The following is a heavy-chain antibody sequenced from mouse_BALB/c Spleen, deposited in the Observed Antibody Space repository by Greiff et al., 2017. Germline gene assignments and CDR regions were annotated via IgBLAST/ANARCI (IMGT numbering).Heavy chain of an antibody. J-gene: IGHJ2*01. CDR2: IWAGGST. CDR3: ARDPSYYYYFDY. D-gene: IGHD1-1*01. V-gene: IGHV2-9*02. Sequence: VQLKESGPGLVAPSQCLSITCTVSGFSLTSYGVHWVRQPPGKGLEWLGVIWAGGSTNYNSALMSRLSISKDNSTSQVFLKMNSLLTDDTAMYYCARDPSYYYYFDYWGQGTTLTVSS. CDR1: GFSLTSYG.